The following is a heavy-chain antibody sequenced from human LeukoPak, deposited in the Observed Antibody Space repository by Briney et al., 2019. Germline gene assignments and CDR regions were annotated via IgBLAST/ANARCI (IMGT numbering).Heavy chain of an antibody. Sequence: GGSLILSCEASGFTFSSYWMHWVRQVPGKGLVWVSRINSDGSSTRYADSVKGRFTISRDNAKNTLYLQMNSLRAEDTAVYYCAELTSMVEQYWGQGTLVTVSS. CDR3: AELTSMVEQY. J-gene: IGHJ4*02. D-gene: IGHD3-10*01. V-gene: IGHV3-74*01. CDR1: GFTFSSYW. CDR2: INSDGSST.